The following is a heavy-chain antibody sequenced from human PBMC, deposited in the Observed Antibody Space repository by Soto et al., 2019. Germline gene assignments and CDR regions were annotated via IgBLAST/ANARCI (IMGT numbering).Heavy chain of an antibody. CDR2: INAGNGNT. J-gene: IGHJ4*02. CDR1: GYTFTSYA. CDR3: ARDRVRIAVAGTFDY. Sequence: ASVKVSCKASGYTFTSYAMHWVRQAPGQRLEWMGWINAGNGNTKYSQKFQGRVTITRDTSASTAYMELSSLRSEDTAVYYCARDRVRIAVAGTFDYWGQGTLVTVSS. D-gene: IGHD6-19*01. V-gene: IGHV1-3*01.